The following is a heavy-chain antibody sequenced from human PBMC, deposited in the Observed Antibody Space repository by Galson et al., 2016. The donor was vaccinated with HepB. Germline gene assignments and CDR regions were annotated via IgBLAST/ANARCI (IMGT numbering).Heavy chain of an antibody. V-gene: IGHV4-61*01. D-gene: IGHD1-26*01. CDR1: GDSVSSGRYY. CDR2: IYHSGST. J-gene: IGHJ4*02. CDR3: ASVWVGATTGLEYLDH. Sequence: SETLSLTCTVSGDSVSSGRYYWSWIRQPPGKGLEWIGYIYHSGSTNYNPSLKSRVTISVDTSKSQFSLKLKSATAADTAVYYCASVWVGATTGLEYLDHWGQGTLVTVSS.